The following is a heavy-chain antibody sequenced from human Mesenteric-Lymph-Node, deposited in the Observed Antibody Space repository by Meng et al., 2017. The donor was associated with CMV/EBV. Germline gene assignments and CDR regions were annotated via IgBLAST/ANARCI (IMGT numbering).Heavy chain of an antibody. CDR2: IYPSGGRT. D-gene: IGHD2-15*01. CDR1: GYGFTSYY. Sequence: KASGYGFTSYYMYWVRQAPGQGLEWMGVIYPSGGRTTYAQKFQGRVTVTRDTSTSTVYMELSSLRSDDTAVYYCAGGACSGACYFDYWGQGTLVTVSS. CDR3: AGGACSGACYFDY. J-gene: IGHJ4*02. V-gene: IGHV1-46*01.